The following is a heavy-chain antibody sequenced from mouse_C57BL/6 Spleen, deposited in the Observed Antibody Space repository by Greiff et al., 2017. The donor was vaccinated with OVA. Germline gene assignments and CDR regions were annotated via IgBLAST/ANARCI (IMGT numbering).Heavy chain of an antibody. V-gene: IGHV5-9-1*02. D-gene: IGHD2-10*01. J-gene: IGHJ4*01. CDR1: GFTFSSYA. CDR2: ISSGGDYI. CDR3: TRASYPYAMDY. Sequence: EVQGVESGEGLVKPGGSLKLSCAASGFTFSSYAMSWVRQTPEKRLEWVAYISSGGDYIYYADTVKGRFTISRDNARNTLYLQMSSLKSEDTAMYYCTRASYPYAMDYWGQGTSVTVSS.